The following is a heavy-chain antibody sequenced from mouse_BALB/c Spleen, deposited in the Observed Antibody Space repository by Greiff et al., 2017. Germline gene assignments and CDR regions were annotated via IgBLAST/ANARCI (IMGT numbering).Heavy chain of an antibody. Sequence: EVHLVESGGGLVKPGGSLKLSCAASGFTFSDYYMYWVRQTPEKRLEWVATISDGGSYTYYPDSVKGRFTISRDNAKNNLYLQMSSLKSEDTAMYYCARDKETGNYGFAYWGQGTLVTVSA. J-gene: IGHJ3*01. CDR3: ARDKETGNYGFAY. CDR1: GFTFSDYY. CDR2: ISDGGSYT. V-gene: IGHV5-4*02. D-gene: IGHD2-1*01.